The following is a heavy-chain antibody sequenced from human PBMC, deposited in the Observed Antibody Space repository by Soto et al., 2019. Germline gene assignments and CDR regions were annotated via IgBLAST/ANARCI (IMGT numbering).Heavy chain of an antibody. J-gene: IGHJ6*03. CDR1: GGSISSYY. V-gene: IGHV4-59*01. Sequence: SETLSLTCTVSGGSISSYYWSWIRQPPGKGLEWIGYIYYSGSTNYNPSLKSRVTISVDTSKNQFSLKLSSVTAADTAVYYCARVVPSYYYGSGSYSTYYYMDVWGQGTTVTVSS. D-gene: IGHD3-10*01. CDR3: ARVVPSYYYGSGSYSTYYYMDV. CDR2: IYYSGST.